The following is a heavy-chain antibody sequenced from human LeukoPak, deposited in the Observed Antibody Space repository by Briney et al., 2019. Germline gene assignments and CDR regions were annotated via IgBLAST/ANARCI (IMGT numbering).Heavy chain of an antibody. CDR3: AKVSPLRYFEN. J-gene: IGHJ4*02. Sequence: PGGSLRLSCAASGFTFSSFAMSWVRQAPGKGLEWVSAIGGSGGSTYYADSVKGRFAVSRDNSKNTLSLQMNSLRAEDTAVYYCAKVSPLRYFENWGQGTLVTVSS. D-gene: IGHD3-9*01. V-gene: IGHV3-23*01. CDR1: GFTFSSFA. CDR2: IGGSGGST.